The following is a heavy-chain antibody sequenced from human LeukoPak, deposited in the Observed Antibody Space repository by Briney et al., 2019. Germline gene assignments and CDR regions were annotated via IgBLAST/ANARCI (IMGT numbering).Heavy chain of an antibody. V-gene: IGHV5-51*01. D-gene: IGHD3-22*01. CDR3: ARHSSPYDSSGYYLNDY. J-gene: IGHJ4*02. CDR1: GYSFSNYW. CDR2: VFPDDSDT. Sequence: GESLKISCKGSGYSFSNYWIGWVRQTPGKGLEWMGIVFPDDSDTRYSPSFQGQVTISADKSISTAYLQWSSLKASDTAMYFCARHSSPYDSSGYYLNDYWGQGTLVTVSS.